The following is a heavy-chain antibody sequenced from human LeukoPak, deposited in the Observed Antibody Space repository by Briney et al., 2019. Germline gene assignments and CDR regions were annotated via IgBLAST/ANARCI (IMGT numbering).Heavy chain of an antibody. CDR1: GGSISSGGYS. CDR3: ARTAAGDYFDY. J-gene: IGHJ4*02. D-gene: IGHD6-25*01. CDR2: IYHSGST. Sequence: SQTLSLTCAVSGGSISSGGYSWSWIRQPPGKGLEWIGYIYHSGSTYYNPSLKSRVTISVDTSKNQFSLKLSSVTAADTAVYYCARTAAGDYFDYWGQGTPVTVSS. V-gene: IGHV4-30-2*02.